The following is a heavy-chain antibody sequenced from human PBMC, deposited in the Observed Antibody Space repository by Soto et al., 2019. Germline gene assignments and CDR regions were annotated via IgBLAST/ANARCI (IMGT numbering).Heavy chain of an antibody. CDR3: TKSSGGSSSVGMDY. V-gene: IGHV3-30*02. J-gene: IGHJ4*02. Sequence: TGGSLRLSCAVSGFIFKNYGLNWVRQSPGKGLEWVASITRDGYNKYYADSVKGRFTISRDNSKNTLSLQMTALRVEDSSVYYCTKSSGGSSSVGMDYWGPGTLVTVSS. CDR1: GFIFKNYG. CDR2: ITRDGYNK. D-gene: IGHD6-6*01.